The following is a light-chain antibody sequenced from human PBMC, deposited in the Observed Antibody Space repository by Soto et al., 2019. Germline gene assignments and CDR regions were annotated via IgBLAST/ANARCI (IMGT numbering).Light chain of an antibody. CDR2: EVT. Sequence: QSVLTQPPSASGSPGQSVTISCTGTSSDVGGYDFVSWYQQHPGKAPKLIIYEVTKRPSGVPDRFSGSKSGNTASLAVSGLHGDDEADYYCSSFAGTNIVLFGGGTKVTVL. J-gene: IGLJ2*01. CDR1: SSDVGGYDF. V-gene: IGLV2-8*01. CDR3: SSFAGTNIVL.